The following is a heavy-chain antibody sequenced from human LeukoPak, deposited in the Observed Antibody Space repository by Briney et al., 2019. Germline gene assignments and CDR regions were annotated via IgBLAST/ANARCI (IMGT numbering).Heavy chain of an antibody. CDR3: ARDLRGYSYYYGMDV. CDR2: INPSGGST. Sequence: WASVKVSCKASGYTFTSYYMHWVRQAPGQGLEWMGIINPSGGSTSYAQKFQGRVTMTRDTSTSTVYMEQSSLRSEDTAVYYCARDLRGYSYYYGMDVWGQGTTVTVSS. V-gene: IGHV1-46*01. J-gene: IGHJ6*02. CDR1: GYTFTSYY. D-gene: IGHD5-12*01.